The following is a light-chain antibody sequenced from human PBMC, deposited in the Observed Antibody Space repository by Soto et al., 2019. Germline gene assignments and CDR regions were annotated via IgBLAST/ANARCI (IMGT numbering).Light chain of an antibody. CDR2: LGS. J-gene: IGKJ2*01. V-gene: IGKV2-28*01. Sequence: DIVMTQSPLSLSVTPGEPASISCRSSQSPMHSDGYNHLDWYLQKPGQSPQLLLFLGSYRASGVPVRFSGSGSGTDFTLKISRVEAEDVGLYYSMQCLLIPYTFRQGAKVDSK. CDR1: QSPMHSDGYNH. CDR3: MQCLLIPYT.